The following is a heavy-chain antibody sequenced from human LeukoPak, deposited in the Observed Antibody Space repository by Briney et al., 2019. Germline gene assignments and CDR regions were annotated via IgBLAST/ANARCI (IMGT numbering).Heavy chain of an antibody. Sequence: KPSETLSLTCTVSGASISGSSYYWGWIRQPPGKGLEWIGSIYYSGSTYYNPSLKSRVTISVDTSKNQFSLKLSSVTAADTAVYYCAIHAGYSSIWFDFDYWGQGTLVTVSS. V-gene: IGHV4-39*01. J-gene: IGHJ4*02. CDR3: AIHAGYSSIWFDFDY. CDR1: GASISGSSYY. CDR2: IYYSGST. D-gene: IGHD6-13*01.